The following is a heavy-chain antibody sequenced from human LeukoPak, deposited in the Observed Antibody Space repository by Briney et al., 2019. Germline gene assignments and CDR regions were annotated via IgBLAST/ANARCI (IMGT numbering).Heavy chain of an antibody. J-gene: IGHJ4*02. CDR1: SGSISSSSYY. D-gene: IGHD1-26*01. CDR3: ARHAGPNRWELLDY. CDR2: IYYSGST. V-gene: IGHV4-39*01. Sequence: SETLSLTCTVSSGSISSSSYYWGWIRQPPGKGLEWIGSIYYSGSTYYNPSLKSRVTLSVDTSKNQFSLKLSSVTAADTAVYYCARHAGPNRWELLDYWGQGTLVTVSS.